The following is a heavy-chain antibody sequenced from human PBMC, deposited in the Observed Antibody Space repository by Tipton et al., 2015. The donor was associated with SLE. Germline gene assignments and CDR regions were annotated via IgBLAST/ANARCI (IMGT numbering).Heavy chain of an antibody. J-gene: IGHJ4*02. Sequence: TLSLTCTVSGGSISSYYWSWIRQPPGKGLEWIGYIHSSGGTYYNPSLKSRVTISVGTSRNQFSVRLTSVTAADTAVYYCARGTSYYNSLYWGQGTLVTVSS. D-gene: IGHD3-3*01. CDR1: GGSISSYY. CDR2: IHSSGGT. V-gene: IGHV4-4*09. CDR3: ARGTSYYNSLY.